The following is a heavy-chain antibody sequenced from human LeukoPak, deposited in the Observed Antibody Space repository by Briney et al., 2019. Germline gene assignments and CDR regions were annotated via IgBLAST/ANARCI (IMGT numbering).Heavy chain of an antibody. J-gene: IGHJ4*02. Sequence: GGSLRLSCAASGFIVSSNYMSWVRQAPGKGLEWVSSISSSSSYIYYADSVKGRFTISRDNAKNSLYLQMNSLRAEDTAVYYCAKLSSSWNFDYWGQGTLVTVSS. V-gene: IGHV3-21*01. CDR1: GFIVSSNY. D-gene: IGHD6-13*01. CDR2: ISSSSSYI. CDR3: AKLSSSWNFDY.